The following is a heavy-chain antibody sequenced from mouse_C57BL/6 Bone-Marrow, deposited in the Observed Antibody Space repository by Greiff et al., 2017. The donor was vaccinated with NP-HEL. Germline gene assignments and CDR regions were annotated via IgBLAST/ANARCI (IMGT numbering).Heavy chain of an antibody. Sequence: VKLQESGAELARPGASVKLSCKASGYTFTSYGISWVKQRTGQGLEWIGEIYPRSGNTYYNEKFKGKATLTADKSSSTAYMELRSLTSEDSAVYFCARSGRSNGFAYWGQGTLVTVSA. V-gene: IGHV1-81*01. CDR2: IYPRSGNT. J-gene: IGHJ3*01. CDR3: ARSGRSNGFAY. D-gene: IGHD2-5*01. CDR1: GYTFTSYG.